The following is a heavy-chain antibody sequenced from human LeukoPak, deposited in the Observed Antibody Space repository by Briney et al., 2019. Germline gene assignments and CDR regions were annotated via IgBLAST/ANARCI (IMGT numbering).Heavy chain of an antibody. D-gene: IGHD6-13*01. Sequence: GGSLRLSCAASGFTFSSYAMHWVRQAPGKGLEWVAVISYDGSNKYYADSVKGRFTISRDNSKNTLYLQMNSLRAEDTAVYYCARVVGIAAAGTFDYWGQGTLVTVSS. CDR2: ISYDGSNK. CDR1: GFTFSSYA. CDR3: ARVVGIAAAGTFDY. V-gene: IGHV3-30-3*01. J-gene: IGHJ4*02.